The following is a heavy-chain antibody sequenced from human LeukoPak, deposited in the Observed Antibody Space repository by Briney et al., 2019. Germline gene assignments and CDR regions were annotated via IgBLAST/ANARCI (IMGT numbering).Heavy chain of an antibody. CDR2: IYYSGST. Sequence: SETLSLTCTVSGGSISSSSYYWGWIRQPPGKGLEWIGSIYYSGSTYYNPSLKSRVTISVDTSNNQFSLKLSSVTAADTAVYYCATTTIRLGYWGQGTLVTVSS. D-gene: IGHD1-26*01. J-gene: IGHJ4*02. CDR3: ATTTIRLGY. CDR1: GGSISSSSYY. V-gene: IGHV4-39*07.